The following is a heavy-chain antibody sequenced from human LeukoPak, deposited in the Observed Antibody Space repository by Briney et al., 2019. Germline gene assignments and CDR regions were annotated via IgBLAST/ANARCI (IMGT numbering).Heavy chain of an antibody. D-gene: IGHD3-16*01. CDR3: AKDVAYTFDY. V-gene: IGHV3-30*02. Sequence: GGSLRLSCVTSGFPLSTYGVHWVRQAPGPGLEWLAYIHYDGYTTNYADSVKGRFTISRENSKNTLYLQMNSLRTEDTAVYYCAKDVAYTFDYWGQGTLVTVSS. CDR2: IHYDGYTT. J-gene: IGHJ4*02. CDR1: GFPLSTYG.